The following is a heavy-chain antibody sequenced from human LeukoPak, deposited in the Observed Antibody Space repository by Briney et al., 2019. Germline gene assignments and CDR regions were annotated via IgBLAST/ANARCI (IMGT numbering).Heavy chain of an antibody. J-gene: IGHJ4*02. D-gene: IGHD3-10*01. V-gene: IGHV5-51*01. Sequence: GESLKISCRGSGYSFTSYWLGWVRQMPGKGLEGMGIIYPGDSYPRHRPLFQGHVTISADQSISTVYLQWSSLKASDTAMYYCGRRRGSGSYYMDPYFDYWGQGTLVTVSS. CDR3: GRRRGSGSYYMDPYFDY. CDR1: GYSFTSYW. CDR2: IYPGDSYP.